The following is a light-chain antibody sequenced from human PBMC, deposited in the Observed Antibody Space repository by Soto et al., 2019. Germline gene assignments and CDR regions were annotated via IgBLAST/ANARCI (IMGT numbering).Light chain of an antibody. CDR1: HSVNTN. Sequence: VMAQSPATLSVSPVYRSILSCMASHSVNTNLAWYQQRPGQPPRLLIYGASTRASDVPGRFSGSGSGREFTLTISSLQSEDFAVYYCQQYNNWPITFGQGTRLEIK. CDR2: GAS. J-gene: IGKJ5*01. CDR3: QQYNNWPIT. V-gene: IGKV3-15*01.